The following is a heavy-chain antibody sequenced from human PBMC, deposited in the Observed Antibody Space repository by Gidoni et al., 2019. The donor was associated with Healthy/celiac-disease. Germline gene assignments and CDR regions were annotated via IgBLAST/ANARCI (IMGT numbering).Heavy chain of an antibody. V-gene: IGHV4-30-4*01. CDR2: IYYSGST. CDR1: GGSISSGDYY. Sequence: QVQLQESGPGLVKPSQTLSLTCTVSGGSISSGDYYWSWIRQPPGKGLEWIGYIYYSGSTYYNPSLKSRVTISVDTSKNQFSLKLSSVTAADTAVYYCARASFITMVRGVHFDYWGQGTLVTVSS. CDR3: ARASFITMVRGVHFDY. D-gene: IGHD3-10*01. J-gene: IGHJ4*02.